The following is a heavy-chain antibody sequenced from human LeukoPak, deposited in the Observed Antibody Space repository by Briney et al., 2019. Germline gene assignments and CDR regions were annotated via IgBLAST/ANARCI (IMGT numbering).Heavy chain of an antibody. CDR2: IYYSGST. V-gene: IGHV4-39*07. Sequence: SEALSLTCTVSGGSISSSSYYWGWIRQPPGKGLEWIGSIYYSGSTYYNPSLKSRVTISVDTSKNQFSLKLSSVTAADTAVYYCAREGPITMVRGGNMDVWGKGTTVTVSS. D-gene: IGHD3-10*01. J-gene: IGHJ6*03. CDR1: GGSISSSSYY. CDR3: AREGPITMVRGGNMDV.